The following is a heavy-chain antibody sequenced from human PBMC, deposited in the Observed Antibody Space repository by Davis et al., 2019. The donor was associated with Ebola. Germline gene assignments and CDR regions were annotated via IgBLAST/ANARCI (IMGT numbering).Heavy chain of an antibody. V-gene: IGHV3-48*03. CDR3: ARDEESSSLWYYYGMDV. D-gene: IGHD6-6*01. CDR2: ISSSGSTI. Sequence: GESLKISCAASGFTFSSYEMNWFRQAQGKVLEWVSYISSSGSTIYYADSVKGRFTISRDNAKNSLYLQMNSLRAEDTAVYYCARDEESSSLWYYYGMDVWGQGTTVTVSS. CDR1: GFTFSSYE. J-gene: IGHJ6*02.